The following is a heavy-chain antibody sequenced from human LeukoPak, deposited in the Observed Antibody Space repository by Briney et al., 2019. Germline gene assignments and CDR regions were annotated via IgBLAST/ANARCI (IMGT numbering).Heavy chain of an antibody. J-gene: IGHJ4*02. CDR3: AREDYYFDS. V-gene: IGHV4-34*01. Sequence: PSETLSLTCSVYGRFITAYYWSWIRQPPGKGLEWIGEINHSRGTKYNPSLESRVTILLDASKNEFSLNLNSVTAADTAVYYCAREDYYFDSWGQGTLVTVSS. CDR2: INHSRGT. CDR1: GRFITAYY.